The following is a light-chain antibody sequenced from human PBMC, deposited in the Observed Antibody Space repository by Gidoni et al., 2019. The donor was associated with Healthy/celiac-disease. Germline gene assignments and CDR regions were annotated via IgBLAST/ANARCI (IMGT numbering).Light chain of an antibody. Sequence: DIQMTQSPSSLSASVGDRVTITCQASQDISNYLNWYQQKPGKAPKLLFYDASNLETGVPSRFSGSGSGTDFTFTISSLHPEDIATYYCQQYDNLRVTFGQGTKLEIK. CDR2: DAS. CDR1: QDISNY. CDR3: QQYDNLRVT. V-gene: IGKV1-33*01. J-gene: IGKJ2*01.